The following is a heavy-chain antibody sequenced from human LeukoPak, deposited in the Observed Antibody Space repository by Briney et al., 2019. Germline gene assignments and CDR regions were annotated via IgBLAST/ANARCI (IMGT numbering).Heavy chain of an antibody. CDR2: IVPIFGIP. CDR1: GEIFRTSG. Sequence: GASVTVSCKTSGEIFRTSGISWVRQAPGQGLEWLGGIVPIFGIPSYAQNFQGRVMIVADESTRTVYLEVRNLRSEDTAVFFCARGLGEVPFDYWGQGSLVTVSS. CDR3: ARGLGEVPFDY. V-gene: IGHV1-69*01. D-gene: IGHD3-16*01. J-gene: IGHJ4*02.